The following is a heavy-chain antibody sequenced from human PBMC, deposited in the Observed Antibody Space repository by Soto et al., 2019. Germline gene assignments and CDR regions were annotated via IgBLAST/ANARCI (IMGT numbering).Heavy chain of an antibody. CDR1: GLTFRSYA. CDR2: ISYDGNKK. V-gene: IGHV3-30-3*01. D-gene: IGHD3-22*01. CDR3: AKDVDYDILTDSLEGDDAFDV. J-gene: IGHJ3*01. Sequence: QVQLVESGGGVVQPGGSLRLSCAASGLTFRSYAMFWVRQAPGRGLEWVAAISYDGNKKYYTDSVRGRFTISRDNSKNTLYLQMNSLRPEDTALYYCAKDVDYDILTDSLEGDDAFDVWGQGTMVIVSS.